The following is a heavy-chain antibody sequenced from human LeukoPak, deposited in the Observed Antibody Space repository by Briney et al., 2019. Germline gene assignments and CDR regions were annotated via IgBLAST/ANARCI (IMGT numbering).Heavy chain of an antibody. J-gene: IGHJ6*03. CDR2: INHSGST. D-gene: IGHD3-10*01. V-gene: IGHV4-34*01. CDR3: ARGGSGSHYYYYYMDV. CDR1: GGSFSGYY. Sequence: SETPSLTCAVYGGSFSGYYWSWIRQPPGKGLEWIGEINHSGSTNYNPSLKSRVTISVDTSKNQFSLKLSSVTAADTAVYYCARGGSGSHYYYYYMDVWGKGTTVTVSS.